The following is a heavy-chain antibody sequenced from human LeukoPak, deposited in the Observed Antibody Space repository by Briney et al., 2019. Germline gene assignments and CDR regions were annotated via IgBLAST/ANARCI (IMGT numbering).Heavy chain of an antibody. V-gene: IGHV4-59*08. Sequence: PSETLSLTCTVSGGSISSYYWGWIRQPPGKGLEWIGYMYYSGSPNYNPSLKSRVTISVDRSTNRLSLKLSSVTAADTAVYYCARHGEQQLVRRWFDSWGQGTLVTVSS. J-gene: IGHJ5*01. CDR3: ARHGEQQLVRRWFDS. CDR1: GGSISSYY. D-gene: IGHD6-13*01. CDR2: MYYSGSP.